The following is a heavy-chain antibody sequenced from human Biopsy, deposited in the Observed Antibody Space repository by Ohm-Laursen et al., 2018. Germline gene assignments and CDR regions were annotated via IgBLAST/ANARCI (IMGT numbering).Heavy chain of an antibody. CDR1: GFTFGSYG. CDR3: ARDGAAGYGLDV. J-gene: IGHJ6*02. CDR2: IWYDGSRQ. V-gene: IGHV3-33*01. Sequence: SLRLSCTASGFTFGSYGMHWVRQAPGKGLEWVAVIWYDGSRQYYADSVKGRFTISRDNSKNTLYLQMNSLRAEDTAVYYCARDGAAGYGLDVWGQGTTVTVSS. D-gene: IGHD6-25*01.